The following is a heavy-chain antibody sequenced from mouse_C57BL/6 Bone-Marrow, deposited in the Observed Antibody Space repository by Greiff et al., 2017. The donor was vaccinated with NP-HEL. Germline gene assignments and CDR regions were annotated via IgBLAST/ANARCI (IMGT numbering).Heavy chain of an antibody. Sequence: VQLQQPGAELVMPGASVKLSCKASGYTFTSYWMHWVKQRPGQGLEWIGEIDPSDSDTNYNQKFKGKSTLTVDKSSSTAYMQLSSLTSEDSAVYYGARSGAIPFAYWGQGTLVTVSA. CDR3: ARSGAIPFAY. CDR1: GYTFTSYW. V-gene: IGHV1-69*01. J-gene: IGHJ3*01. CDR2: IDPSDSDT.